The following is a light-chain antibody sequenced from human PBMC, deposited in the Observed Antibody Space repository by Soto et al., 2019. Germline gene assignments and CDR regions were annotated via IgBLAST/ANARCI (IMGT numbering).Light chain of an antibody. V-gene: IGKV3-20*01. CDR2: DAS. CDR1: QSVSSSY. Sequence: EIVLTQSPGTLSLSPGERATLSYRASQSVSSSYLAWYQQKPGQAPRLLIYDASTRATGIPDRISGSGSGTDFTLTISRLEPEEFAVYYCQQYGSSPWTFGQGTRVEIK. CDR3: QQYGSSPWT. J-gene: IGKJ1*01.